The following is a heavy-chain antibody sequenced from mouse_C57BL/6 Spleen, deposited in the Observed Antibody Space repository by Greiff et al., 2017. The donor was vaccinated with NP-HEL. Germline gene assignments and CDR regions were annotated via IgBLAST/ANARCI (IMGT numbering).Heavy chain of an antibody. J-gene: IGHJ3*01. CDR2: IHPNSGST. CDR1: GYTFTSYW. Sequence: QVQLQQPGAELVKPGASVKLSCKASGYTFTSYWMHWVKQRPGQGLEWIGMIHPNSGSTNYNEKFKSKATLTVAKSSSTAYMQLSSLTAEDSAVYYCGSYCGSSLAYWGQGTLVTVAA. D-gene: IGHD1-1*01. V-gene: IGHV1-64*01. CDR3: GSYCGSSLAY.